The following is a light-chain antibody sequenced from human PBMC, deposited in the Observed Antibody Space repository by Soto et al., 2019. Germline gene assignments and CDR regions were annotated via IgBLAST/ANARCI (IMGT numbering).Light chain of an antibody. CDR2: QVS. CDR1: QSLVYSDGNTY. V-gene: IGKV2-24*01. Sequence: DTVMTQTPLSSPVTLGQPASISCRSSQSLVYSDGNTYLSWLQQRPGQPPRLLIYQVSNRFSGGPDRFSGSGAGTDFPLKISRVEADAVGVYFCVQLPHFPRTFGQGPKV. CDR3: VQLPHFPRT. J-gene: IGKJ1*01.